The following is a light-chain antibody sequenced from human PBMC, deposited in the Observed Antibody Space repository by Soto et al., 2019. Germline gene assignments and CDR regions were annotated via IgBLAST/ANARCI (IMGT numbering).Light chain of an antibody. CDR1: QTISSW. Sequence: DIQVTQSTSTLSGSFGDRVTITCGASQTISSWLAWYQQKPGKAPKLLIYKASTLKSGVPSRFSGSGYGTEFNLTISSLQTDDFATYYCQHYNSYSEAFGQGTKVDIK. CDR3: QHYNSYSEA. J-gene: IGKJ1*01. V-gene: IGKV1-5*03. CDR2: KAS.